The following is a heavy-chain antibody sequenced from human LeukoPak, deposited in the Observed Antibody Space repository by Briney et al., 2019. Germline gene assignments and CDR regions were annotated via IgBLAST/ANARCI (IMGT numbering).Heavy chain of an antibody. V-gene: IGHV3-11*04. CDR1: GFPLTKYY. D-gene: IGHD1-26*01. CDR3: PRDPSEGELPAFPN. CDR2: FSGGGTSI. J-gene: IGHJ4*02. Sequence: TGGSLRLSCAASGFPLTKYYMNWIRQAPGKGLEGRSYFSGGGTSIHYADSVRGRFTISRDNAKNSLYLQMRSLRAEDTAIYYCPRDPSEGELPAFPNWGQGTLVTVSS.